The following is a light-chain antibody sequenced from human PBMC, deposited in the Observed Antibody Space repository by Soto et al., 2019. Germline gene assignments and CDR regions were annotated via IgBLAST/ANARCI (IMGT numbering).Light chain of an antibody. Sequence: EIVMTQSPGTLSVSPGERATVSCRASQSVSSNLAWYQQKPGQAPRLLIYGASTRATGIPARFSGSRSGTEITLTISSLQPEDFAVYYCQQYNNWPRTFGQGTKVEIK. J-gene: IGKJ1*01. CDR3: QQYNNWPRT. CDR2: GAS. V-gene: IGKV3-15*01. CDR1: QSVSSN.